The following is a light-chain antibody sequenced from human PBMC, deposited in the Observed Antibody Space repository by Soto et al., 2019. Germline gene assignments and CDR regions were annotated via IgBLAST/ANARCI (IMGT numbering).Light chain of an antibody. J-gene: IGKJ5*01. CDR3: HRYGYGSDS. Sequence: EIVLTQSPGTLSLSPGERATLSCRASETVTSRYLAWYQQKPGQAPRLLIYAASSRATGIPDRFSGSGSGTDFTLTISRLEPEDAAVYYCHRYGYGSDSFGQGTRLQIK. CDR1: ETVTSRY. CDR2: AAS. V-gene: IGKV3-20*01.